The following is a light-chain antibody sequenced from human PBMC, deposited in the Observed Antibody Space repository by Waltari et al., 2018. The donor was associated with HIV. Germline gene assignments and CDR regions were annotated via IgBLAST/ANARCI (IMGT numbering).Light chain of an antibody. CDR2: DAS. V-gene: IGKV3-11*01. CDR3: QQPET. CDR1: QNISSN. J-gene: IGKJ3*01. Sequence: EIVLTQSPATLSLSPGERVTLSCEASQNISSNLAWYQQKPGQAPRLLIYDASNRATGIPARFSGSGSGTDFTLTISSLEPEDFAVYYCQQPETFGPVTKVDIK.